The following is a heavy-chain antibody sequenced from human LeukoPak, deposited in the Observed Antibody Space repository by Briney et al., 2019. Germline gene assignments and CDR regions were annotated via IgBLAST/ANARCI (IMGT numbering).Heavy chain of an antibody. CDR3: VKAGDDYVWGSYRLDY. D-gene: IGHD3-16*02. CDR1: GFTFDDYA. CDR2: ISYDGSNK. J-gene: IGHJ4*02. V-gene: IGHV3-30*18. Sequence: GGSLRLSCAASGFTFDDYAMHWVRQAPGKGLEWVAVISYDGSNKYYADSVKGRFTISRDNSKNTLYLQMNSLRAEDTAVYYCVKAGDDYVWGSYRLDYWGQGTLVTVSS.